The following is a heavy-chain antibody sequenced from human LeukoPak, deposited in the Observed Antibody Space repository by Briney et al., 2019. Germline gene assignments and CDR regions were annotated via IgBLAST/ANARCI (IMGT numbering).Heavy chain of an antibody. V-gene: IGHV3-20*04. Sequence: GGSLRLSCAASGFTFDDYGMSWVRQAPGKGLEWVSGINWNGGSTGYADSVKGRFTISRDNAKNSLYLQMNSLRAEDTALYYCARDLPPDYYDSSGRISGAFDTWGQGTMVTVSS. J-gene: IGHJ3*02. D-gene: IGHD3-22*01. CDR1: GFTFDDYG. CDR2: INWNGGST. CDR3: ARDLPPDYYDSSGRISGAFDT.